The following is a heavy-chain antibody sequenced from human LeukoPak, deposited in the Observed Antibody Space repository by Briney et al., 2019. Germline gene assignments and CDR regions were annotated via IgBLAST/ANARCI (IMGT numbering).Heavy chain of an antibody. V-gene: IGHV3-23*01. Sequence: GGSLRLSCAASVFTFSSYSMSWVRQAPGKGLEWVSAISGSGGSTYYADSVKGRFTISRDNSKNTLYLQMNSLRAEDTAVYYCAKGTRTGQTERDGWSPHYYYYGMDVWGQGTTVTVSS. D-gene: IGHD6-19*01. CDR2: ISGSGGST. CDR3: AKGTRTGQTERDGWSPHYYYYGMDV. CDR1: VFTFSSYS. J-gene: IGHJ6*02.